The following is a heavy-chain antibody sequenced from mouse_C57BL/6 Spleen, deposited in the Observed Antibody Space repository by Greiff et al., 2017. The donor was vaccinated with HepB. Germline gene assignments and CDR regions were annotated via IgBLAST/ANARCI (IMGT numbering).Heavy chain of an antibody. D-gene: IGHD1-1*01. CDR3: ARGLYGSPDY. V-gene: IGHV1-61*01. J-gene: IGHJ2*01. CDR2: IYPSDSET. CDR1: GYTFTSYW. Sequence: QVQLQQPGAELVRPGSSVKLSCKASGYTFTSYWMDWVKQRPGQGLEWIGNIYPSDSETHYNQKFKVKATLTVDKSSSTAYMQLSSLTSEDSAVYYCARGLYGSPDYWGQGTTLTVSS.